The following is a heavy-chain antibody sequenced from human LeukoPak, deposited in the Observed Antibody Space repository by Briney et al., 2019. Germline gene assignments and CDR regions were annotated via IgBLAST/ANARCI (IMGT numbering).Heavy chain of an antibody. CDR1: GYTFTSYG. D-gene: IGHD6-13*01. CDR2: ISAYNGNT. CDR3: ARRATEYSSSKNDYYYYYMDV. V-gene: IGHV1-18*01. Sequence: GASVKVSCKASGYTFTSYGISWVRQAPGQGLEWMGWISAYNGNTNYAQKFQGRVTITADESTSTAYMELSSLRSEDTAVYYCARRATEYSSSKNDYYYYYMDVWGKGTTVTISS. J-gene: IGHJ6*03.